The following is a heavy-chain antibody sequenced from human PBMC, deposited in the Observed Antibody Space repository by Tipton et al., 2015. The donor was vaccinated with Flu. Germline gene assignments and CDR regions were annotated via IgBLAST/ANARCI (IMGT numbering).Heavy chain of an antibody. J-gene: IGHJ4*02. D-gene: IGHD5-18*01. CDR2: ISSSGSTI. V-gene: IGHV3-48*03. Sequence: SLRLSCAASGFTFSSYEMNWVRQAPGKGLEWVSYISSSGSTIYYADSVKGRFTISRDNAKNSLYLQMNSLRAEDTAVYYCARDTHDSYGYFRIDYWGQGTLVTVSS. CDR3: ARDTHDSYGYFRIDY. CDR1: GFTFSSYE.